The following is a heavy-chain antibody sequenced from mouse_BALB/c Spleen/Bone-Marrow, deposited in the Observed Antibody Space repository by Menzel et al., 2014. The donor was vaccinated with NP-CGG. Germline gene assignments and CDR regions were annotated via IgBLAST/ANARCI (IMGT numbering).Heavy chain of an antibody. CDR1: GYAFSSSW. CDR2: IYPGDGDT. CDR3: VRSGNYRFDY. D-gene: IGHD2-1*01. J-gene: IGHJ2*01. Sequence: QVQLQQSGPELVKPGASVKISCKASGYAFSSSWMNWVKQRPGQGLEWIGRIYPGDGDTNYNGKFKGKATLTADKSSSTAYMQLSSLTSVDSAVYFCVRSGNYRFDYWGQGTTLTVSS. V-gene: IGHV1-82*01.